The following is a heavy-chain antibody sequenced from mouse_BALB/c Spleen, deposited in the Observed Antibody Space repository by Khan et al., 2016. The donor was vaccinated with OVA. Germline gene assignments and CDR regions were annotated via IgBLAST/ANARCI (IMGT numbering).Heavy chain of an antibody. Sequence: QMQLEESGPELVKPGASVRISCKASDYTFTSYYIHWVKQRPGQGLEWIGWIYPGNIKNNYTERFKGKATLTADKSSSTAYMHLSSLTSEDSAVYFCARGGYGAFAYWGQGTLVTVSA. V-gene: IGHV1S56*01. CDR1: DYTFTSYY. CDR3: ARGGYGAFAY. CDR2: IYPGNIKN. D-gene: IGHD2-2*01. J-gene: IGHJ3*01.